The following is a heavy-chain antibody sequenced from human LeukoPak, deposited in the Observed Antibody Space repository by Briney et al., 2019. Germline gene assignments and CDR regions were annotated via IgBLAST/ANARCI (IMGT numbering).Heavy chain of an antibody. J-gene: IGHJ6*03. D-gene: IGHD3-22*01. Sequence: PSETLSLTCTVSGGSISYYYWSWIRQPPGKGLEWIGYIYNSGSTNYNPSLMSRVTVSVDTSNNQFSLNLSSVTAADTAVYYCARDSRYSDNSGYYYSHYYMDVWGKGTTVTVSS. V-gene: IGHV4-59*01. CDR2: IYNSGST. CDR1: GGSISYYY. CDR3: ARDSRYSDNSGYYYSHYYMDV.